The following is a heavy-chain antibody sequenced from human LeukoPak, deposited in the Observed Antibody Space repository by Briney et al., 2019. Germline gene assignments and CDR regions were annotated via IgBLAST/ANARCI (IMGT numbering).Heavy chain of an antibody. CDR1: GGSMSGLH. J-gene: IGHJ5*02. CDR3: AKGDGYNPS. D-gene: IGHD5-24*01. Sequence: SETLSLTCTVSGGSMSGLHWSWIRQPPGKGLEWIGYISYSGNTNYNPSLKSRVTISVETSKNQFSLNLNSMTAADTAIYYCAKGDGYNPSWGRGTLVTVSS. CDR2: ISYSGNT. V-gene: IGHV4-59*11.